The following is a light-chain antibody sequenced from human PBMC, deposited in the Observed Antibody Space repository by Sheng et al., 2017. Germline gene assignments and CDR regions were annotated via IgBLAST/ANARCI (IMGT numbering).Light chain of an antibody. J-gene: IGLJ1*01. CDR3: SSYTSSNFYV. CDR2: DVS. CDR1: SSDVGNYNF. Sequence: QSALTQPASVSGSPGQSITISCTGTSSDVGNYNFVSWYQQHPGKVPKLMIYDVSNRPSGVSNRFSGSKSGNTASLTISGLQAEDEADYYCSSYTSSNFYVFGTGTKVTVL. V-gene: IGLV2-14*03.